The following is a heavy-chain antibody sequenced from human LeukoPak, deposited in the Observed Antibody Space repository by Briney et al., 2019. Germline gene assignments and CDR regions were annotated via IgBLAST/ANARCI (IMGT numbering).Heavy chain of an antibody. CDR2: ISGSGGST. J-gene: IGHJ4*02. CDR1: GFTFSNYA. Sequence: GGSLRLSCAASGFTFSNYAMSWVRQAPGKGLEWVSAISGSGGSTYYADSVKGRFTISRDNAKNSLYLQMNSLRAEDTAVYFCAREGSGYYIDHWGQGTLVTVSS. CDR3: AREGSGYYIDH. D-gene: IGHD3-22*01. V-gene: IGHV3-23*01.